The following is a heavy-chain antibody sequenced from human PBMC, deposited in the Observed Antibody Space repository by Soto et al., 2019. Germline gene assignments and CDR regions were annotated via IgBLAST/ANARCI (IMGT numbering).Heavy chain of an antibody. CDR2: INAGNGNT. Sequence: QVQLVQSGAEVKKPGASVKVSCKASGYTFTSYAMHWVRQAPGQRLEWMGWINAGNGNTKYSQKFQGRVTITRDTHEGTAYMEVRSLSSEDAVVYYCVRDDIDRYYDILNAFYDWNSYCWGNGTTVT. J-gene: IGHJ6*03. CDR1: GYTFTSYA. CDR3: VRDDIDRYYDILNAFYDWNSYC. V-gene: IGHV1-3*01. D-gene: IGHD3-9*01.